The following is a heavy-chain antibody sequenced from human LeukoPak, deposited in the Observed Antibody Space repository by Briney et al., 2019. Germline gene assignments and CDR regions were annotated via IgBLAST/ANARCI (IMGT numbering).Heavy chain of an antibody. J-gene: IGHJ1*01. D-gene: IGHD2-8*01. CDR3: VRTTNGPEH. CDR1: GFTFTSHL. V-gene: IGHV3-74*01. CDR2: VSGDGRTT. Sequence: GGSLRLSCAASGFTFTSHLIHWVRQPPGKGLVWVSRVSGDGRTTNCADSVKGRFTISRDNAKNTVYLQMDSLRVEDTAVYYCVRTTNGPEHWGQGTLVTVSS.